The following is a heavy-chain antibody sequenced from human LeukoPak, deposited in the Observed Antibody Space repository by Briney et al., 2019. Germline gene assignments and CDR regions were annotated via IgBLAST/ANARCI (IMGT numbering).Heavy chain of an antibody. V-gene: IGHV3-7*05. CDR2: IKQDGSEK. CDR3: ARDRGALWYFDL. CDR1: GFTCSSYW. D-gene: IGHD3-10*01. J-gene: IGHJ2*01. Sequence: PGGSLRLSCAASGFTCSSYWMTWVRQAPGKGLEWVANIKQDGSEKYYVDSVKGRFTISRDNAKNSLYLQMNSLRAEDTAVYYCARDRGALWYFDLWGRGSLVTGSS.